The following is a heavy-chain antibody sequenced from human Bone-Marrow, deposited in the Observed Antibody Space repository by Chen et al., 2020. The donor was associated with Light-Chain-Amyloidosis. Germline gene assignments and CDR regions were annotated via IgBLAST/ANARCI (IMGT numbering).Heavy chain of an antibody. J-gene: IGHJ4*02. Sequence: EAQLVESGGGLVQPGGSLRLSCAASGFTFSNHWMSWVRQAPGKGLEWVANIEQDGSEKYFVDSVRGRFIISRDNTKTSLYLQMTSLRAEDTAVYYCAEINTNWGQGTLVTVSS. CDR2: IEQDGSEK. CDR1: GFTFSNHW. CDR3: AEINTN. V-gene: IGHV3-7*01.